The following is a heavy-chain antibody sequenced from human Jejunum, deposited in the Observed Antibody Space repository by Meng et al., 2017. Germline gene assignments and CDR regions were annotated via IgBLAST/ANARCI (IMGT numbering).Heavy chain of an antibody. J-gene: IGHJ6*02. V-gene: IGHV4-39*07. CDR2: IYYTGST. Sequence: SETLSLTCTVSGGSISSSNYYWGWIRQPPGKGLEWIGNIYYTGSTYYNPSLQSRVTISVDTSKNQFSLKLTSVSAADTAVYYCARSLLLLFGDLRAYGMDVWGQGTTVTVSS. CDR1: GGSISSSNYY. D-gene: IGHD3-10*01. CDR3: ARSLLLLFGDLRAYGMDV.